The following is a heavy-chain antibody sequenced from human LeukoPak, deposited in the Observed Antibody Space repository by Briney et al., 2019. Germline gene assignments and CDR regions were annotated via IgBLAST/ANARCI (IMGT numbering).Heavy chain of an antibody. CDR3: AKGSYYDSSGSFYFDY. CDR1: GFTFDDYG. CDR2: ISWNSGSI. D-gene: IGHD3-22*01. Sequence: QAGGSLRLSCAASGFTFDDYGMHWVRQAPGKGLEWVSGISWNSGSIGYADSVKGRFTISRDNSKNTLYVQVNSLETEDTAAYYCAKGSYYDSSGSFYFDYWGQGTLVIVSS. V-gene: IGHV3-9*01. J-gene: IGHJ4*02.